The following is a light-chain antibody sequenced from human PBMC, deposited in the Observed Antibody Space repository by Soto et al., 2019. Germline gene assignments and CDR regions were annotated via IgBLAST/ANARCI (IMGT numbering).Light chain of an antibody. V-gene: IGKV1-5*03. CDR3: QQYNSYCT. J-gene: IGKJ1*01. Sequence: DIEMTQSPSTLSGSVGDRVTITCRASQTISNWLAWYQQKPGKAPKLLIYKASTIKTGVPSRFSGSGSGTEFPLTISSLQPDDSANYYCQQYNSYCTFGQGTKVDI. CDR1: QTISNW. CDR2: KAS.